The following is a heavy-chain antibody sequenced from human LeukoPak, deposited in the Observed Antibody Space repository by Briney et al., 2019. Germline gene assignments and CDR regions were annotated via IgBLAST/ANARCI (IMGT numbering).Heavy chain of an antibody. D-gene: IGHD1-26*01. CDR2: INTNTGKP. CDR3: AIADVGRGGFFDY. Sequence: GASVKVSCKASGYTFNKYAMIWVRQAPRQGLEWMGWINTNTGKPTYAQGFTGRFVFSLDPSVSTAFLQIDSLNTEDTAVYFCAIADVGRGGFFDYWGQGTLVTVSS. V-gene: IGHV7-4-1*01. J-gene: IGHJ4*02. CDR1: GYTFNKYA.